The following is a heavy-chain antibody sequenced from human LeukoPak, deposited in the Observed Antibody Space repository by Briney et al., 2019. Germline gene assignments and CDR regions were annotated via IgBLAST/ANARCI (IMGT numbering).Heavy chain of an antibody. D-gene: IGHD5-12*01. CDR3: WHSGYESGFDY. Sequence: SETLYLTCAVSGGSISSGNWWSLVRPPPGKGLEWIGEIHHSGSTNYSPSLKSRVTISVDNSKNQFSMKVRSVTAADTAVYYCWHSGYESGFDYWGQGTLVTVSS. CDR2: IHHSGST. CDR1: GGSISSGNW. J-gene: IGHJ4*02. V-gene: IGHV4-4*02.